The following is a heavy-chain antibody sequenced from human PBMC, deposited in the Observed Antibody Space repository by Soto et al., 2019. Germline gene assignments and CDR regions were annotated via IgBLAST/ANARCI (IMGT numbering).Heavy chain of an antibody. D-gene: IGHD4-17*01. Sequence: EVQLVESGGGLIQPGRSLRLSCTPSGFTFPDYGVSWFRQAPGKGLEWLGFIRSRPYGGTTEYAASVEGRFTTSRDNSESIAYLQMNSLKTEDTAVYYCAKKFDYGDYPFYFDYWGQGTLVTVSS. CDR1: GFTFPDYG. J-gene: IGHJ4*02. V-gene: IGHV3-49*03. CDR3: AKKFDYGDYPFYFDY. CDR2: IRSRPYGGTT.